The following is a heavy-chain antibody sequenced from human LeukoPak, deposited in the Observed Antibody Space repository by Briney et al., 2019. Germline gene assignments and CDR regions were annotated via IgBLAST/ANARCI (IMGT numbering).Heavy chain of an antibody. V-gene: IGHV4-38-2*01. CDR1: GYSISSGYY. D-gene: IGHD5-24*01. CDR2: IYHTGST. J-gene: IGHJ5*02. Sequence: SETLSLTCAVSGYSISSGYYWGWIRQPPGEGLGWIGSIYHTGSTYYNPSLKSRFTISVDTSKNQFSLKLSSETAADTAVYYCARSGDGYNPSSWGQGTLVTVSS. CDR3: ARSGDGYNPSS.